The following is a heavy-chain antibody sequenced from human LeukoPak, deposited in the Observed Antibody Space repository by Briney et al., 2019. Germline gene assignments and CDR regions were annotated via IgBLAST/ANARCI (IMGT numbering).Heavy chain of an antibody. Sequence: GGSLRLSCTASGFIFSDYAMQWVRQAPGKGREWVAVISNNGIKTSYADSVRGQFTISRDNSKNTLYLQMNSLRAEDTAVYYCARSVTTESPFDYWGQGTLVTVSS. CDR2: ISNNGIKT. D-gene: IGHD4-11*01. J-gene: IGHJ4*02. CDR1: GFIFSDYA. V-gene: IGHV3-30*14. CDR3: ARSVTTESPFDY.